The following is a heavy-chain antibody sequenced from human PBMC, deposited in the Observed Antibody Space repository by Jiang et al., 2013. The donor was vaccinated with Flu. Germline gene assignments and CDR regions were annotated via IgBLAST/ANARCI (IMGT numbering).Heavy chain of an antibody. CDR2: FIIWEH. J-gene: IGHJ4*02. V-gene: IGHV4-39*01. Sequence: SSSTYYWGWIRQPPGKGLEWIGRFIIWEHPLXPSLKSRVTMSVDTSKNQFSLKLRSVTAADTAVYYCARHQPWLLPSCFDSWGQGALVTVSS. CDR3: ARHQPWLLPSCFDS. CDR1: SSSTYY. D-gene: IGHD3-22*01.